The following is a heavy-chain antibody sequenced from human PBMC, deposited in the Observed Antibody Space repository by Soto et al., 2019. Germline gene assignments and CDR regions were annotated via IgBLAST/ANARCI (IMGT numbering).Heavy chain of an antibody. CDR3: ARDQYSSGWHPDAFDV. D-gene: IGHD6-19*01. Sequence: KFQGRVSITRDTSANTAYMELSSLRSEDTAVYYCARDQYSSGWHPDAFDVWGQGTMVTVSS. V-gene: IGHV1-3*01. J-gene: IGHJ3*01.